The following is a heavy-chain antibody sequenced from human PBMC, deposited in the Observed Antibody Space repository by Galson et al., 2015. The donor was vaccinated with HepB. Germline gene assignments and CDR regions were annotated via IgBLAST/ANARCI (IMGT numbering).Heavy chain of an antibody. D-gene: IGHD5-18*01. CDR2: ISYDGSNK. J-gene: IGHJ6*02. Sequence: SLRLSCAASGFTFSSYAIHWVRQAPGEGLEWVAVISYDGSNKYYADSVKGRFTISRDNSKNTLYLQMNSLRAEDTAVYYCARVVQALRCGYSYGCYGMDAWGQGTTVTVSS. CDR3: ARVVQALRCGYSYGCYGMDA. CDR1: GFTFSSYA. V-gene: IGHV3-30-3*01.